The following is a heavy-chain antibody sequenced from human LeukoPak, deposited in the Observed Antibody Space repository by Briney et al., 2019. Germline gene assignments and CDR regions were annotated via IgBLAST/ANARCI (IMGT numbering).Heavy chain of an antibody. CDR3: ARDYYGSGSYYPPFDP. CDR1: GFTFSSYW. J-gene: IGHJ5*02. CDR2: IKQDGSEK. D-gene: IGHD3-10*01. V-gene: IGHV3-7*03. Sequence: GGSLRLSCAASGFTFSSYWMNWVRQAPGKGLEWVANIKQDGSEKYYVDSVKGRFTISRDNAKNSLYLQMNSLRAEDTAVYYCARDYYGSGSYYPPFDPWGQGTLVTVSS.